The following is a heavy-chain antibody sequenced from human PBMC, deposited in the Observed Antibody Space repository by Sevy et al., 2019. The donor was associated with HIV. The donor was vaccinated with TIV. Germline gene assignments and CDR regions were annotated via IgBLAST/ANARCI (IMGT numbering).Heavy chain of an antibody. J-gene: IGHJ5*02. Sequence: GGSLRLSCAASGFTFSSYGMHWVRQAPGKGLEWVSYISTSTSTTTIYYADSVKGRFTISRDNAKNSIYLQMNSLRVDDTAVYYCARAAGWFDAWGQGTLVTVSS. CDR2: ISTSTSTTTI. CDR1: GFTFSSYG. V-gene: IGHV3-48*04. CDR3: ARAAGWFDA.